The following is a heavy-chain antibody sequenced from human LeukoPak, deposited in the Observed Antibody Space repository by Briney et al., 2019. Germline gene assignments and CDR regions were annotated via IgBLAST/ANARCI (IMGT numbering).Heavy chain of an antibody. D-gene: IGHD2-15*01. J-gene: IGHJ6*03. CDR2: IIPIFGTA. CDR1: GGTFNSYA. V-gene: IGHV1-69*05. Sequence: ASVKVSCKDSGGTFNSYAISWVRQAPGQGLEWMGGIIPIFGTANYAQKFQGRVTVTTDQSTSTAYMELSSLRSHDTAVYYCARGHWNTRYCSGGSCSRPSYYYYYMDVWGKGTTVTVSS. CDR3: ARGHWNTRYCSGGSCSRPSYYYYYMDV.